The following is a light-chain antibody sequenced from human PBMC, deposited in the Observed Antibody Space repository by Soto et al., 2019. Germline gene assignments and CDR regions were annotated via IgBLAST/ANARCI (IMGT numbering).Light chain of an antibody. Sequence: DIQMTQSPSSLSASVGDRVTITCQASQNINNYLNWYQQKPGRAPKLLIYDASNLEAGVPSRFRGSGSGTDFTFTISRLEPEDFAVYYCQQYGSSRPITFGQGTRLEIQ. CDR3: QQYGSSRPIT. CDR1: QNINNY. J-gene: IGKJ5*01. V-gene: IGKV1-33*01. CDR2: DAS.